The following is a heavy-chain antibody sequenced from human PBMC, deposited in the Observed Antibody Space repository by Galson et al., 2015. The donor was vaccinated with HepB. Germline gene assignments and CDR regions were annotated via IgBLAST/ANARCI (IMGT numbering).Heavy chain of an antibody. V-gene: IGHV3-30*03. CDR3: AADATTIVTAFDY. Sequence: SLSLSCAASGFSLSNSAMHWVRQAPGKGLEWVAKISYDAKNVYYAESVRGRSAISRDYSKNALYLEMNSLRVEDTAVYYCAADATTIVTAFDYWGQGTLVTVSS. J-gene: IGHJ4*02. CDR2: ISYDAKNV. D-gene: IGHD2-21*02. CDR1: GFSLSNSA.